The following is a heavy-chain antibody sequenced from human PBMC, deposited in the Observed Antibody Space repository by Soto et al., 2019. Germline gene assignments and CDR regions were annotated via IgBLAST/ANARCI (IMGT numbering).Heavy chain of an antibody. CDR1: GGSVSSGSYS. Sequence: SETLSLTCTVSGGSVSSGSYSWSWIRQPPGKGLEWIGYFYDSESTYYNPSLKSRVTISVDRSKNQFSLKLNSVTAADTDVYYCDRSGIAPSNWFDPWGQGTQVTVSA. V-gene: IGHV4-30-2*01. D-gene: IGHD6-25*01. CDR3: DRSGIAPSNWFDP. J-gene: IGHJ5*02. CDR2: FYDSEST.